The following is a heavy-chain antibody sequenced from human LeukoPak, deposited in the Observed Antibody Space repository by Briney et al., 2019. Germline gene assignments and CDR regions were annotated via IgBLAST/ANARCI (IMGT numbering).Heavy chain of an antibody. D-gene: IGHD2-21*02. J-gene: IGHJ4*02. CDR1: GFTFSSHS. CDR2: ISPSGDST. Sequence: GGSLRLSCAASGFTFSSHSMSWVRQPPGEGLEWVAAISPSGDSTTYRDSVKGQFTISRDNSRNRLYLQMNTLTVEDTAIYYSARRPLTGGVTDFFDFWGQGALVTVSS. V-gene: IGHV3-23*01. CDR3: ARRPLTGGVTDFFDF.